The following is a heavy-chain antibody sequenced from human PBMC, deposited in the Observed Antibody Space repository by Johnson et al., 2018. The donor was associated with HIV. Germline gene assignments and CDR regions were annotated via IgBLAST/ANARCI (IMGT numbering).Heavy chain of an antibody. CDR2: ISCGGRT. Sequence: VQLVESGGDLVQPGGSLRLSCAASGFSVSTSYMTWVRQAPGKGLAWVSSISCGGRTYYEDTVKGQVSISRDTSKNTLYLQMNSLRADDTAVYYCAREGPSERAGFDIWGQGTMVTVSS. J-gene: IGHJ3*02. V-gene: IGHV3-66*01. CDR1: GFSVSTSY. CDR3: AREGPSERAGFDI.